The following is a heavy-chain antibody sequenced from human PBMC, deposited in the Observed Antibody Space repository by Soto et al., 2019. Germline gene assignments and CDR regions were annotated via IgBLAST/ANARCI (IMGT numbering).Heavy chain of an antibody. J-gene: IGHJ4*02. CDR1: GFTFSSYS. CDR3: ARVTTVVTPGY. Sequence: EVQLVESGGGLVQPGGSLRLSCAASGFTFSSYSMNWARQAPGKGLEWVSYISNSNSTIYYADSVKGRFTISRDNAKNSLYLQMNSLRAEDTAVYYCARVTTVVTPGYWGQGTLVTVSS. V-gene: IGHV3-48*01. CDR2: ISNSNSTI. D-gene: IGHD4-17*01.